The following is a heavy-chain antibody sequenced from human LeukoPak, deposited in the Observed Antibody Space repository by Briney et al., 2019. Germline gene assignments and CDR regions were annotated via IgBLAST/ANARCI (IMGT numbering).Heavy chain of an antibody. J-gene: IGHJ6*03. CDR2: IIPIFGTA. V-gene: IGHV1-69*05. Sequence: EASVKVSCKAPGGTFSSYAISWVRQAPGQGLEWMGGIIPIFGTANYAQKFQGRVTITTDESTSTAYMELSSLRSEDTAVYYCARVSVNYYYMDVWGKGTTVTVSS. CDR1: GGTFSSYA. CDR3: ARVSVNYYYMDV.